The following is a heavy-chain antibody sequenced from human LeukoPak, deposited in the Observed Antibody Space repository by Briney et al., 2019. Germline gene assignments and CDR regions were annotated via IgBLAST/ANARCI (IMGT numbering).Heavy chain of an antibody. Sequence: SQTLSLTCTVSGGSISSYYWSWIRQPPGKGLEWIGYTYTSGSTNYNPSLKSRVTISVDTSKNQFSLKLSSVTAADTAVYYCARHSISSPNNWFDPWGQGTLVTVSS. D-gene: IGHD3-3*02. V-gene: IGHV4-4*09. CDR3: ARHSISSPNNWFDP. CDR2: TYTSGST. CDR1: GGSISSYY. J-gene: IGHJ5*02.